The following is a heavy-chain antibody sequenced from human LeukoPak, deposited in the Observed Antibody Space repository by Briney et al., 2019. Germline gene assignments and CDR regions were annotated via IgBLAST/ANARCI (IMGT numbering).Heavy chain of an antibody. CDR2: ISYDGSNK. Sequence: GRSLRLSCAASGFTFSSYGMHWVRQAPGKGLEWVAVISYDGSNKYYADSVKGRFTISRDNSKNTLYLQMNSLRAEDTAVYYCAREDDYGGILEYWGQGTLVTVSS. CDR3: AREDDYGGILEY. J-gene: IGHJ4*02. D-gene: IGHD4-23*01. CDR1: GFTFSSYG. V-gene: IGHV3-30*03.